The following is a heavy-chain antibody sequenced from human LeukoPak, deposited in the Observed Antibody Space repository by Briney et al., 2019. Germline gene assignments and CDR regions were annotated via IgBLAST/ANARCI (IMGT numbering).Heavy chain of an antibody. CDR3: ARGYCSSTSCYMDV. V-gene: IGHV1-3*01. CDR2: INAGNGNI. J-gene: IGHJ6*02. Sequence: ASVKVSCKASGHTSTTYAIHWVRQAPGRGLEWMGWINAGNGNIKYSQKLQGRVTITGDTSASTAYMELSSLRSEDTAVYYCARGYCSSTSCYMDVWGQGTTVT. CDR1: GHTSTTYA. D-gene: IGHD2-2*01.